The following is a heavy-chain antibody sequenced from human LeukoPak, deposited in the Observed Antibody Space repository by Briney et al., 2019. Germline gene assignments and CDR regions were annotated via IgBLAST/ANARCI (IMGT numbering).Heavy chain of an antibody. CDR3: ASQDASIYSESSTSPTYSD. V-gene: IGHV1-69*05. CDR2: IIPIFDSA. D-gene: IGHD3-22*01. J-gene: IGHJ4*02. CDR1: GGTFTNYA. Sequence: SVKVSCKASGGTFTNYAFNWVRQAPGQGLEWMGRIIPIFDSAHYAQRFQGRITITTDESSTTANITLSSLTSDDTAVYYCASQDASIYSESSTSPTYSDWGQGTLVTVSS.